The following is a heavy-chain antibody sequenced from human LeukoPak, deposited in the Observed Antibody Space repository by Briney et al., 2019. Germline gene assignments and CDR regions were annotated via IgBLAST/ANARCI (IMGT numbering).Heavy chain of an antibody. Sequence: PGGSLRLSCAASGFTFSSYSMNWVRQAPGKGLEWVSYISSSSSTIYYADSVKGRFTISRDNAKNSLYLQMNSLRAEDTAVYYCARENDAHYYGSGSYYNSFDYWGQGTLVTVSS. CDR1: GFTFSSYS. CDR2: ISSSSSTI. J-gene: IGHJ4*02. CDR3: ARENDAHYYGSGSYYNSFDY. V-gene: IGHV3-48*01. D-gene: IGHD3-10*01.